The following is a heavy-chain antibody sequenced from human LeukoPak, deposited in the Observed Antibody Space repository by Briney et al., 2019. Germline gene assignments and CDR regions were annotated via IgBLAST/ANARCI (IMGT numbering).Heavy chain of an antibody. D-gene: IGHD5-24*01. Sequence: GGSLRLSCAASGFTFSPAWMHWVRQAPGKGLEWVSRINNDGSYINYADSVKGRFTISRDNAKNTLSLQINSLRAEDTAVYFCARDGSAYNFDYWGQGVLVTVSS. CDR1: GFTFSPAW. CDR3: ARDGSAYNFDY. CDR2: INNDGSYI. V-gene: IGHV3-74*01. J-gene: IGHJ4*02.